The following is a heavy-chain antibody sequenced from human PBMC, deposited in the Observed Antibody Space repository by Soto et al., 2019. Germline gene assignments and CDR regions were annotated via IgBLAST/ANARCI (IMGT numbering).Heavy chain of an antibody. CDR1: GFTFSSYG. V-gene: IGHV3-33*01. CDR3: AVLHSSSNTYFDR. D-gene: IGHD6-13*01. CDR2: IWGDGSNE. J-gene: IGHJ4*02. Sequence: QVQLVESGGGVVQPGRSLRLSCVGSGFTFSSYGIHWVRQAPGKGLECVALIWGDGSNEDYADSVEGRFTISRDNSKNTVYLETNSLRVEDTAVYYCAVLHSSSNTYFDRWGQGTLVTVS.